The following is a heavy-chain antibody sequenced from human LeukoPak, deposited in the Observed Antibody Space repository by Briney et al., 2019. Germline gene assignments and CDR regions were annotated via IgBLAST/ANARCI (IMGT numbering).Heavy chain of an antibody. CDR2: INPNSGGT. D-gene: IGHD6-13*01. CDR3: AKGDSSSVPQKGPDY. J-gene: IGHJ4*02. V-gene: IGHV1-2*02. CDR1: GYTFTGYY. Sequence: ASVKVSCKASGYTFTGYYMHWVRQAPGQGLEWMGWINPNSGGTNYAQKFQGRVTMTRDTSISTAYMELSRLRSDDTAVYYCAKGDSSSVPQKGPDYWGKGTLVTVSS.